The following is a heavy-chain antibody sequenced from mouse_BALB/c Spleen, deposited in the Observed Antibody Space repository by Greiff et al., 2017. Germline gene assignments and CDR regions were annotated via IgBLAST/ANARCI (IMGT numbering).Heavy chain of an antibody. V-gene: IGHV14-4*02. CDR3: ARDPHYYGYEYY. CDR2: IDPENGDT. J-gene: IGHJ2*01. D-gene: IGHD1-2*01. Sequence: EVQLQQSGAELVRSGASVKLSCTASGFNIKDYYMHWVKQRPEQGLEWIGWIDPENGDTEYAPKFQGKATLTADKSSSTAYMQLSSLTSEDSAVYYCARDPHYYGYEYYWGQGTTLTVSS. CDR1: GFNIKDYY.